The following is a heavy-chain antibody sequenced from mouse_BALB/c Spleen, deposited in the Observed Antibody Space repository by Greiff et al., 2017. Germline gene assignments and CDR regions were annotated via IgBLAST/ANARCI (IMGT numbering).Heavy chain of an antibody. Sequence: VQLQQSGPGLVAPSQSLSITCTVSGFSLTSYGVHWVRQPPGKGLEWLGVIWAGGSTNYNSALMSRLSISKDNSKSQVFLKMNSLQTDDTAMYYCARDGGSETFAYWGQGTLVTVSA. CDR3: ARDGGSETFAY. J-gene: IGHJ3*01. CDR1: GFSLTSYG. CDR2: IWAGGST. V-gene: IGHV2-9*02.